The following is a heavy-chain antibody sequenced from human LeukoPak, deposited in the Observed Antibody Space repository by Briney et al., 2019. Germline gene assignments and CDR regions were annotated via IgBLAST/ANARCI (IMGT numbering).Heavy chain of an antibody. D-gene: IGHD6-19*01. Sequence: GESLKISCKGSGYSFTSYGISWVRQAPGQGLEWMGWISAYNGNTNYAQKLQGRVTMTTDTSTSTAYMELRSLRSDDTAVYYCARDQGIAVVPYYFDYWGQGTLVTVSS. CDR2: ISAYNGNT. V-gene: IGHV1-18*04. CDR1: GYSFTSYG. J-gene: IGHJ4*02. CDR3: ARDQGIAVVPYYFDY.